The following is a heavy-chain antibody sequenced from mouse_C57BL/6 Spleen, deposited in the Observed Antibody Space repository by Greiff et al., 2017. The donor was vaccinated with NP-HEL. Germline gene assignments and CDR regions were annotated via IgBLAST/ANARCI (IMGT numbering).Heavy chain of an antibody. J-gene: IGHJ3*01. CDR3: ASYYYGSSYDAWFAY. CDR1: GYTFTSYW. Sequence: QVQLQQSGAELVRPGSSVKLSCKASGYTFTSYWMHWVKQRPIQGLEWIGNIDPSDSETHYNQKFKDKATLTVDKSSSTAYMQLSSLTSEDSAVYYCASYYYGSSYDAWFAYWGQGTLVTVSA. D-gene: IGHD1-1*01. V-gene: IGHV1-52*01. CDR2: IDPSDSET.